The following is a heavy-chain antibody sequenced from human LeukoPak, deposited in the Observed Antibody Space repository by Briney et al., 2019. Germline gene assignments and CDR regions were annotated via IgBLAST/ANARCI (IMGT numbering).Heavy chain of an antibody. J-gene: IGHJ4*02. V-gene: IGHV1-2*02. CDR1: GYTFTGYY. CDR3: ARAYSSGRGYYFDY. Sequence: ASVKVSCKASGYTFTGYYMHWVRQAPGQGLEWMGWINPNSGGTNYAQKFQGRVTITRDTSISTAYMKLSSLRSEDTAVYYCARAYSSGRGYYFDYWGQGTLVTVSS. D-gene: IGHD6-19*01. CDR2: INPNSGGT.